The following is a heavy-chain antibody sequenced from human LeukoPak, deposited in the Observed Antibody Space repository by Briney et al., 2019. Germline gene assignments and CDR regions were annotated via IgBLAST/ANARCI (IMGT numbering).Heavy chain of an antibody. V-gene: IGHV4-39*07. J-gene: IGHJ2*01. CDR2: IYYSGST. D-gene: IGHD3-22*01. CDR1: GGSISSSSYY. Sequence: SETLSLTCTVSGGSISSSSYYWGWIRQPPGKGLEWIGSIYYSGSTYYNPSLKSRVTISVDTSKNQFSLKLSSVIAADTAVYYCARANYFDRSGYYPFYWYFDLWGRGTLVTVSS. CDR3: ARANYFDRSGYYPFYWYFDL.